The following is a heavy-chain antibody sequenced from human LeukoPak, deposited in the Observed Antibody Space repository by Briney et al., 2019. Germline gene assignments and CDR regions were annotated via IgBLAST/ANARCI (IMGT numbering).Heavy chain of an antibody. CDR2: ISSSGSTI. J-gene: IGHJ6*02. CDR1: GFTFSDYY. D-gene: IGHD5-18*01. Sequence: GGSLRLSCAASGFTFSDYYMSWIRQAPGKGLEWVSYISSSGSTIYYADSVKGRFTISRDNSKNTLYLQMNSLRAEDTAVYYCARDRVIQLWLLDDYYGMDVWGQGTTVTVSS. CDR3: ARDRVIQLWLLDDYYGMDV. V-gene: IGHV3-11*04.